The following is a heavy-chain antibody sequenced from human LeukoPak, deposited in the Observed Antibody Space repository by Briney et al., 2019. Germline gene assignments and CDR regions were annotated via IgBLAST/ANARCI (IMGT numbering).Heavy chain of an antibody. D-gene: IGHD2-21*02. CDR1: GYSFTSYW. Sequence: GKSLKISCKGSGYSFTSYWIGWVRQMPGKGLEWMGIIYPGDSDTRYSPSFQGQVTISADKSISTAYLQWSSLKASDTAMYYCARPSRTYCGGDCYSGWAFDIWGQGTMVTVSS. V-gene: IGHV5-51*01. CDR2: IYPGDSDT. J-gene: IGHJ3*02. CDR3: ARPSRTYCGGDCYSGWAFDI.